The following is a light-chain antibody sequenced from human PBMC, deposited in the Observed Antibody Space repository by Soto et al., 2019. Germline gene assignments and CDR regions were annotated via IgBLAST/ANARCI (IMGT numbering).Light chain of an antibody. J-gene: IGKJ1*01. CDR2: AAS. Sequence: EMVLTQYRGTLALSPGEIATLSCRASQSISSTYLAWYRQKPGQAPRLLIYAASSRATGIPDRFSGSGSGTDFTLTISRLEPEDFAVYYCQQYYASSWTFGQGTRVEIK. CDR1: QSISSTY. V-gene: IGKV3-20*01. CDR3: QQYYASSWT.